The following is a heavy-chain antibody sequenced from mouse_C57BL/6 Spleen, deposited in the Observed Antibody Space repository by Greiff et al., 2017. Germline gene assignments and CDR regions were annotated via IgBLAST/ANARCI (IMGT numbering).Heavy chain of an antibody. CDR1: GYAFTNYL. CDR2: INPGSGGT. J-gene: IGHJ4*01. D-gene: IGHD2-5*01. Sequence: QVQLKESGAELVRPGTSVKVSCKASGYAFTNYLIEWVKQRPGQGLEWIGVINPGSGGTNYNEKFKGKATLTADKSSSTAYMQLSSLTSEDSAVYFCARSGSNYVDYAMDYWGQGTSVTVSS. CDR3: ARSGSNYVDYAMDY. V-gene: IGHV1-54*01.